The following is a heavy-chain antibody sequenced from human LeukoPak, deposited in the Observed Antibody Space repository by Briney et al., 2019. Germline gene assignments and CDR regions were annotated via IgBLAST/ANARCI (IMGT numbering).Heavy chain of an antibody. CDR3: AKEYSDRPDFFDY. V-gene: IGHV3-30*18. J-gene: IGHJ4*02. Sequence: GGFRRLSCADSVFTFRSYWMSWVRQAAEEGVGWAAVISHDESTIYYADSVKGRFTISRDNPKNTLYLQMNSLRVEDTAVYYCAKEYSDRPDFFDYWGQGTLVTVSS. CDR1: VFTFRSYW. CDR2: ISHDESTI. D-gene: IGHD6-13*01.